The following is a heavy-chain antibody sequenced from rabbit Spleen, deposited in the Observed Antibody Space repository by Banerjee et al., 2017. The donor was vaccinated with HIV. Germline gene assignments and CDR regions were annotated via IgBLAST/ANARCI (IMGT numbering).Heavy chain of an antibody. D-gene: IGHD6-1*01. V-gene: IGHV1S40*01. CDR3: ARAYRGDVGAGYGVFNL. J-gene: IGHJ4*01. CDR2: IYAGSGTT. CDR1: GFSFSSSYY. Sequence: QSLEESGGDLVKPEGSLTLTCTASGFSFSSSYYMCWVRQAPGKGLECIACIYAGSGTTWYASWVNGRFTISKTSNTVDLKMTSLTAADTATYFCARAYRGDVGAGYGVFNLWGPGTLVTVS.